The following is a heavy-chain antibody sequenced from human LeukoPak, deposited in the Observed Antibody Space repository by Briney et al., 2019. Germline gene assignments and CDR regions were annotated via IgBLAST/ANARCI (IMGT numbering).Heavy chain of an antibody. J-gene: IGHJ4*02. CDR1: GYTFTNYD. D-gene: IGHD1-26*01. CDR3: VGGNSGSYYLY. Sequence: ASVKVSCKASGYTFTNYDINWVRQATGQGLEWMGWMNPNSGNTGFVQKFQGRVILTRDTSINTAYMELSSLRSDDTAVYYCVGGNSGSYYLYWGQGTLVTVSS. CDR2: MNPNSGNT. V-gene: IGHV1-8*02.